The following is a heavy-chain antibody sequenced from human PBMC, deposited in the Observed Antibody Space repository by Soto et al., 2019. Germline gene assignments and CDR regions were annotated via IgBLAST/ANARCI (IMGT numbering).Heavy chain of an antibody. D-gene: IGHD3-22*01. CDR1: GGSISSSSYY. V-gene: IGHV4-39*01. J-gene: IGHJ4*02. CDR2: IYYSGST. CDR3: ARLPYYYDSSGYYVY. Sequence: SETLSLTCTVSGGSISSSSYYWGWIRQPPGKGLEWIGSIYYSGSTYYNPSLKSRVTISVDTSKNQFSLKLSSVTAADTAVYYCARLPYYYDSSGYYVYWGQGTLVTVSS.